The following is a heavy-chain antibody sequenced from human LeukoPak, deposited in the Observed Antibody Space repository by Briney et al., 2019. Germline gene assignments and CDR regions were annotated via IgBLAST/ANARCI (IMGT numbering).Heavy chain of an antibody. V-gene: IGHV1-2*02. CDR2: INPNSGGT. D-gene: IGHD2-2*02. CDR1: GGTFSSYA. CDR3: ARVVSEYQLLYGNYYYYMDV. Sequence: RASVKVSCKASGGTFSSYAISWVRQAPGQGLEWMGWINPNSGGTNYAQKFQGRVTMTRDTSISTAYMELSRLRSDDTAVYYCARVVSEYQLLYGNYYYYMDVWGKGTTVTVSS. J-gene: IGHJ6*03.